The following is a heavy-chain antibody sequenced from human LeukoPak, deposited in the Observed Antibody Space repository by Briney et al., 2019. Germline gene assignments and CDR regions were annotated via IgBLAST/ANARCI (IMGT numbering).Heavy chain of an antibody. D-gene: IGHD2-2*01. CDR2: IYYSGST. CDR3: ARGGPAAIVDP. Sequence: SETLSLTCTVSGGSISSYYWSWIRQPPGKGLEWIGYIYYSGSTNYNPSLKSRVTISVDTSKNQFSLKLSSVTAADTAVYYCARGGPAAIVDPWGQGTLVTVSS. J-gene: IGHJ5*02. V-gene: IGHV4-59*08. CDR1: GGSISSYY.